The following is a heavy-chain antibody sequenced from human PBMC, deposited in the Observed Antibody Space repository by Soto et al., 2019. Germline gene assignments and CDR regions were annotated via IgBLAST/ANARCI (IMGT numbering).Heavy chain of an antibody. Sequence: ASVKVSCKASGGTFSSYAISLVRQAPGQGLEWMGGIIPIFGTANYAQKFQGRVTITADESTSTAYMELSSLRSEDTAVYYCARDLGYSSSWYGDYYFDYWGQGTLVTVSS. CDR1: GGTFSSYA. V-gene: IGHV1-69*13. J-gene: IGHJ4*02. CDR3: ARDLGYSSSWYGDYYFDY. CDR2: IIPIFGTA. D-gene: IGHD6-13*01.